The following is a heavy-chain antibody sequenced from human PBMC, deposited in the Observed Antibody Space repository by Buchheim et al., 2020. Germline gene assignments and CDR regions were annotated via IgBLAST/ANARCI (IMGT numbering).Heavy chain of an antibody. D-gene: IGHD3-3*01. CDR2: INPNSGGT. CDR3: ARGGRITIFGADYYYYGMDV. Sequence: QVQLVQSGAEVKKPGASVKVSCKASGYTFTGYYMHWVRQAPGQGLEWMGWINPNSGGTTYAQKFQGWVTMTRDTSISTAYMELSRLRSDDTAVYYCARGGRITIFGADYYYYGMDVWGQGTT. V-gene: IGHV1-2*04. CDR1: GYTFTGYY. J-gene: IGHJ6*02.